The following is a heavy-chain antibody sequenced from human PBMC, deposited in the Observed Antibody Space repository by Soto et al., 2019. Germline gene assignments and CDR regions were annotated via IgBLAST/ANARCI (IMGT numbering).Heavy chain of an antibody. CDR1: GDSPTTGTPD. J-gene: IGHJ5*02. CDR3: ARSDFVTVYFDP. Sequence: SETLSVPCTVPGDSPTTGTPDCSWVRPPPGKGLEWIGYIFYSGTAYYNPSLKSRPTISVDTSKNQFSLKLSSVTAADTAVYYCARSDFVTVYFDPLGQGDLGPVSS. V-gene: IGHV4-30-4*01. D-gene: IGHD2-15*01. CDR2: IFYSGTA.